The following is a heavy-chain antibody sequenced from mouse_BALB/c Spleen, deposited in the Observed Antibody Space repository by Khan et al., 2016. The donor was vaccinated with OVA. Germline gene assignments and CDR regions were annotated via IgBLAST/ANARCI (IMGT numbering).Heavy chain of an antibody. D-gene: IGHD1-1*01. CDR1: GYTFTSYW. Sequence: QVQLKQSGAELAKPGASVKMSCKASGYTFTSYWMHWVKQRPGQGLEWIGYINPSTDYTTYNQKFKDKATLTADKSSSTAYMQLTSLTSEDSAVYYCVNHGRSSAWFTYWGQGTLVTVSA. J-gene: IGHJ3*01. CDR2: INPSTDYT. V-gene: IGHV1-7*01. CDR3: VNHGRSSAWFTY.